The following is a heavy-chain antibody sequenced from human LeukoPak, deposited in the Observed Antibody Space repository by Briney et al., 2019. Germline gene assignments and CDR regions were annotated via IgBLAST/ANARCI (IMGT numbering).Heavy chain of an antibody. Sequence: GGSLRLSCAASGFSFSSYWMHWVRQAPGKGLVWASRINTEGSSTSYADSVKGRFTISRDNAKNTLYLQMNSLRAEDTAVYYCARDIDRYYFDYWGQGTLVTVSS. CDR2: INTEGSST. V-gene: IGHV3-74*01. CDR1: GFSFSSYW. D-gene: IGHD3-16*02. J-gene: IGHJ4*02. CDR3: ARDIDRYYFDY.